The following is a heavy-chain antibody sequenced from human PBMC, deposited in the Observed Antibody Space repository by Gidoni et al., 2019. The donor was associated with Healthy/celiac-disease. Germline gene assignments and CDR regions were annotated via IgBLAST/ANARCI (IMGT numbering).Heavy chain of an antibody. CDR3: VLTSAWLHAYAFDI. V-gene: IGHV4-30-4*01. J-gene: IGHJ3*02. CDR1: GGSISSGDYY. CDR2: DYCSGST. D-gene: IGHD3-16*01. Sequence: QVQLQESGPGLVKPSQTLSLTCTVSGGSISSGDYYWSWIRQPPGKGLEWIGYDYCSGSTYYNPSLKSRVTISVDTSKNQFSLKLSSVTAADTAVYYCVLTSAWLHAYAFDIWGQGTMVTVSS.